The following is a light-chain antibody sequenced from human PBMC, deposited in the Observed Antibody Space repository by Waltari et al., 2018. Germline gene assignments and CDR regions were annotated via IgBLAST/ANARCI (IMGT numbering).Light chain of an antibody. CDR2: GTS. V-gene: IGKV3-20*01. J-gene: IGKJ4*01. CDR1: QSVSSRY. CDR3: QHYGSSPLP. Sequence: EIVLTQSPGSLSLSPGERAALSCRASQSVSSRYLAWYQQKPGQAPMHLIYGTSSRATGSPDRFRGSGSGTDFTLTLSRLEPEDCEVYSCQHYGSSPLPFGGGTKVEIK.